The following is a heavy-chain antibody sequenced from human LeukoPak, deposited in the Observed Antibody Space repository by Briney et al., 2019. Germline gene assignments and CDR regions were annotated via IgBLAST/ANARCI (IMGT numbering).Heavy chain of an antibody. J-gene: IGHJ4*02. D-gene: IGHD2-2*02. CDR1: GGSISSSSYY. V-gene: IGHV4-39*01. CDR2: IYYSGST. CDR3: ATYCSSTSCYTKDN. Sequence: SETLSLTWTVSGGSISSSSYYWGWIRQPPGKGLEWIGSIYYSGSTYYNPSLKSRVTISVDTSKNQFSLKLSSVTAADTAVYYCATYCSSTSCYTKDNWGQGTLVTVSS.